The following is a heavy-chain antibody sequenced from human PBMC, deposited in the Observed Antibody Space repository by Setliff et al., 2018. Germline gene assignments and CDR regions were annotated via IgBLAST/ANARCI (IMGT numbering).Heavy chain of an antibody. V-gene: IGHV3-23*01. Sequence: GESLKISCAASGFTFSSYAMSWVRQAPGKGLEWVSVISGSGGSTYYADSVKGRFTISRDNSKNTLYLQMNSLRAEDTAVYYCARDHNYAYDYWGQGTLVTVSS. D-gene: IGHD1-1*01. J-gene: IGHJ4*02. CDR1: GFTFSSYA. CDR2: ISGSGGST. CDR3: ARDHNYAYDY.